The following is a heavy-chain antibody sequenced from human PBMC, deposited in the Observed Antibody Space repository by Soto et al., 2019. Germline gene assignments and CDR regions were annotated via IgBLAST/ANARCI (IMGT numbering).Heavy chain of an antibody. CDR2: ISGTGGST. CDR1: GFTFTSYG. D-gene: IGHD3-9*01. J-gene: IGHJ4*02. V-gene: IGHV3-23*01. Sequence: GGSLRLSCAASGFTFTSYGMAWVRQAPGKGLEWVTFISGTGGSTYYADSVKGRFTISRDNSKNTIYLLMNSLRVEDTAVYYCAKESLRALNFDYWGQGTLVTVSS. CDR3: AKESLRALNFDY.